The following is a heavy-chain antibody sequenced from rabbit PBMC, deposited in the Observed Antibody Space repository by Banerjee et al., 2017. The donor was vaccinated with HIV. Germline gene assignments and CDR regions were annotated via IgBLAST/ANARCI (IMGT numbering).Heavy chain of an antibody. V-gene: IGHV1S45*01. Sequence: QQQLEESGGGLVKPGGTLTLTCKASGIDFSSYYYMCWVRQAPGKGLELIACIYTGSSGSTYYASWAKGRFTISKTSSTTVTLQMTSLTAAGTATYFCARLLRDYWHALDLWGPGTLVTVS. CDR1: GIDFSSYYY. J-gene: IGHJ4*01. D-gene: IGHD2-1*01. CDR3: ARLLRDYWHALDL. CDR2: IYTGSSGST.